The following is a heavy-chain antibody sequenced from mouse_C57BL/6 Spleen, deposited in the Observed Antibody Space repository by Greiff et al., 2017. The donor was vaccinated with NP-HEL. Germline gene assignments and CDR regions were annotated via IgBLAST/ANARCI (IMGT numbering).Heavy chain of an antibody. J-gene: IGHJ3*01. V-gene: IGHV1-4*01. CDR1: GYTFTSYT. CDR2: INPSSGYT. Sequence: QVQLQQSGAELARPGASVKMSCKASGYTFTSYTLHWVKQRPGQGLEWIGYINPSSGYTKYNQKFKDKATLTADKSSSTAYMQLSSLTSEDSAVYYCAMDDYDGGFAYWGQGTLVTVSA. CDR3: AMDDYDGGFAY. D-gene: IGHD2-4*01.